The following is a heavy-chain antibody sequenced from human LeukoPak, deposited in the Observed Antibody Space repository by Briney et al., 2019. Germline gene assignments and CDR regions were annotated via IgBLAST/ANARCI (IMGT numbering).Heavy chain of an antibody. D-gene: IGHD6-19*01. CDR2: INHSGST. CDR1: GGSISSSSYY. Sequence: PSETLSLTCTVSGGSISSSSYYWGWIRQPPGKGLEWIGEINHSGSTNYNPSLKSRVTISVDTSKNQFSLKLSSVTAADTAVYYCARGLAVAGTEDAFDIWGQGTMVTVSS. V-gene: IGHV4-39*07. CDR3: ARGLAVAGTEDAFDI. J-gene: IGHJ3*02.